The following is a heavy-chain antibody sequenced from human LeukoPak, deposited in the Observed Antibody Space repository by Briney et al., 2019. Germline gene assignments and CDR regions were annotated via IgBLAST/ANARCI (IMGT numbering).Heavy chain of an antibody. CDR2: MYHSGST. D-gene: IGHD3-10*01. J-gene: IGHJ5*02. CDR3: ARTPTMVRGIRFDP. V-gene: IGHV4-34*01. CDR1: GGSFSGYY. Sequence: PSETLSLTCAVYGGSFSGYYWSWIRQPPGKGLEWIGSMYHSGSTYYNPSLKSRVTISVDTSKNQFSLKLSSVTAADTAVYYCARTPTMVRGIRFDPWGQGTLVIVSS.